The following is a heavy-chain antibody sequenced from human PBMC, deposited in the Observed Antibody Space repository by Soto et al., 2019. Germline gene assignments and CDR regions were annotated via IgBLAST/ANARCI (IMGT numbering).Heavy chain of an antibody. Sequence: GGSLRLSCAASGFTFNGSVIHWVRQASGKGLEWVGRIRTKPNSYETAYVASVKGRFTISRDDSKNTAYLQMNSLKTEDTAVYYCTSSKLYYWGQGTLVTVSS. CDR2: IRTKPNSYET. V-gene: IGHV3-73*01. J-gene: IGHJ4*02. CDR3: TSSKLYY. CDR1: GFTFNGSV.